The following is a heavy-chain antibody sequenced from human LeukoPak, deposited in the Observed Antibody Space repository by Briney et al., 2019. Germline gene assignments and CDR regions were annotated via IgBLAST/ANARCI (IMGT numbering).Heavy chain of an antibody. J-gene: IGHJ6*02. V-gene: IGHV3-7*03. D-gene: IGHD2-2*01. CDR3: AREGDCSSTSCYSHYYYGTDV. Sequence: GGSLRLSCAASGFTSSSYWMSWVRQAPGKGLEWVANIKQDGSEKYYVDSVKGRFTISRDNAKNSLYLQMNSLRAEDTAVYYCAREGDCSSTSCYSHYYYGTDVWGQGTTVTVSS. CDR1: GFTSSSYW. CDR2: IKQDGSEK.